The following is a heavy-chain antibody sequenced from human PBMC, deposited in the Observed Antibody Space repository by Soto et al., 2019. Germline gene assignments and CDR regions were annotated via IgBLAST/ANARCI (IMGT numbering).Heavy chain of an antibody. CDR1: GYTFTSYA. V-gene: IGHV1-3*01. Sequence: ASVKVSCKASGYTFTSYAMHWVRQAPGQRLEWMGWINAGNGNTKYSQKFQGRVTITRDTSASTAYMELSSLRSEDTAVHYCARDTPITGTLSRRWFDPWGQGTLVTVSS. CDR3: ARDTPITGTLSRRWFDP. CDR2: INAGNGNT. D-gene: IGHD1-7*01. J-gene: IGHJ5*02.